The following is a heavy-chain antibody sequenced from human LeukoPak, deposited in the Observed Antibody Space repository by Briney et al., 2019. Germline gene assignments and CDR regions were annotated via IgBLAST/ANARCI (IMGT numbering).Heavy chain of an antibody. J-gene: IGHJ4*02. CDR3: ASWGEGALDN. V-gene: IGHV3-21*01. CDR1: GFTFSSYS. D-gene: IGHD1-26*01. CDR2: ISSSSNYI. Sequence: GGSLRLSCAASGFTFSSYSMNWVRQAPGKGLEWVSSISSSSNYIYYANSVKGRFTISRDNAKKSLYLQMNSLRVEDTGVYYCASWGEGALDNWGQGTLVTVSS.